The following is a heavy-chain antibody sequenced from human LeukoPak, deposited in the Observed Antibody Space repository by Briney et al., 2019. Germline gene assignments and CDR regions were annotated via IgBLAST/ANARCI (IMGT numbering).Heavy chain of an antibody. D-gene: IGHD3-10*01. J-gene: IGHJ4*02. CDR3: ARFHYGSATYPEFSFDY. Sequence: ASVKVSCKASGYTFTSYGFTWVRQAPGQGLEWMGWISAYNGKTNYAQKFQGRATMTTDTSTSTAYMEVRSLSSDDTAVYYCARFHYGSATYPEFSFDYWGQGTLVTVSS. V-gene: IGHV1-18*01. CDR1: GYTFTSYG. CDR2: ISAYNGKT.